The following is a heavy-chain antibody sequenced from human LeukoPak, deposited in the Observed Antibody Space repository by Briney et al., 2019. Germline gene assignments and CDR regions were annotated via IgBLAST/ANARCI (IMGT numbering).Heavy chain of an antibody. D-gene: IGHD2-2*01. CDR2: IYYSGST. V-gene: IGHV4-59*12. CDR1: GGSISSYY. Sequence: PSETLSLTCTVSGGSISSYYWSWIRQPPGKGLEWIGYIYYSGSTNYNPSLKSRVTISVDTSKNQFSLKLSSVTAADTAVYYCARVGGSGYCSSTSCLGYYYYYMDVWGKGTTVTVSS. J-gene: IGHJ6*03. CDR3: ARVGGSGYCSSTSCLGYYYYYMDV.